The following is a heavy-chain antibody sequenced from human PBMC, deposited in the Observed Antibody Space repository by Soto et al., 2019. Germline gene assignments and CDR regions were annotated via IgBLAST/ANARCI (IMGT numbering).Heavy chain of an antibody. D-gene: IGHD1-1*01. J-gene: IGHJ4*01. CDR2: IIPILGIA. CDR1: GGTFSSYT. V-gene: IGHV1-69*02. CDR3: ARGVYQVENY. Sequence: QVQLVQSGAEVKKPGSSVKVSCKASGGTFSSYTISWVRQAPGQGLEWMGRIIPILGIANYAQKFQGRVTITADKSTGKANMERRTWRPKNPPVYYGARGVYQVENYWGKEPWSPSPQ.